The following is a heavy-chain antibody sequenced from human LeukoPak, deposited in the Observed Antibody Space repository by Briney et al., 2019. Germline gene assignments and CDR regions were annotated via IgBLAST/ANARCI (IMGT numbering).Heavy chain of an antibody. CDR2: IKEDGGEK. D-gene: IGHD2-15*01. CDR1: GFTFSRYW. Sequence: GGSLRLSCAASGFTFSRYWMSWVRQAPGKGLEWVANIKEDGGEKFHVDSVKGRFTISRDNAKKSLYLQMNSLRAEDTAVYYCARAGNIVVVVAATAPTAPFDYWGQGTLVTVSS. V-gene: IGHV3-7*01. J-gene: IGHJ4*02. CDR3: ARAGNIVVVVAATAPTAPFDY.